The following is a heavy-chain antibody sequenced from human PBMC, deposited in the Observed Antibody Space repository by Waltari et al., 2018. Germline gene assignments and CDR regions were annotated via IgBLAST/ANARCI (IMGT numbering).Heavy chain of an antibody. CDR1: GGSISSGDYY. D-gene: IGHD2-2*01. CDR3: ARDRIQYCSSTSCYAFDI. J-gene: IGHJ3*02. V-gene: IGHV4-30-4*08. Sequence: QVQLQESGPGLVKPSQTLSLTCTVSGGSISSGDYYWSWLRQPPGKGLEWIGYIYYSGSTYYNPSLKSRVTISVDTSKNQFSLKLSSVTAADTAVYYCARDRIQYCSSTSCYAFDIWGQGTMVTVSS. CDR2: IYYSGST.